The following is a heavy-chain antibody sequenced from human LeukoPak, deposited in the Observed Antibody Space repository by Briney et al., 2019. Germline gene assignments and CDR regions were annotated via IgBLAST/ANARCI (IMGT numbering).Heavy chain of an antibody. V-gene: IGHV3-15*07. CDR1: GFTFSNAW. Sequence: GGSLRLSCAASGFTFSNAWMNWVRQAPGKGLEWVGHIKSKTDGGTTDYAAPVKGRFTISRDDSKNTLYLQMNSLKTEDTAVYYCSTTYYYDSSEGYWGQGTLVTVSS. D-gene: IGHD3-22*01. CDR2: IKSKTDGGTT. CDR3: STTYYYDSSEGY. J-gene: IGHJ4*02.